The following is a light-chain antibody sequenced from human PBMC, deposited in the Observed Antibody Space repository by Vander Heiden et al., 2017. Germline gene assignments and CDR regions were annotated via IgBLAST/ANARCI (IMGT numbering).Light chain of an antibody. CDR2: EVD. J-gene: IGLJ1*01. CDR3: SSYTASLTYV. Sequence: QSALTQPASVSGSPGQSITISCTGTGSDVGGYTYVSWYQQHPGKAPKLLIYEVDNRPSGVSSRFSGSKSGNTASLTISGLQAEDEADDYCSSYTASLTYVFGTATKVTVL. CDR1: GSDVGGYTY. V-gene: IGLV2-14*01.